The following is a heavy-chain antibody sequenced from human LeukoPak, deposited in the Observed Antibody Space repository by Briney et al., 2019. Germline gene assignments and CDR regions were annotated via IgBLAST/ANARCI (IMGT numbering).Heavy chain of an antibody. Sequence: GGSLRLSCAASGFTFDDYAIHWVRQAPGKGLEGVSGISWNSVSIGYADSVKGRFTISRDNAKNSLYLQMNSLRAEDMALYYCAKDSSSSGRELNYWGQGTLVTVSS. CDR2: ISWNSVSI. D-gene: IGHD6-6*01. CDR3: AKDSSSSGRELNY. V-gene: IGHV3-9*03. CDR1: GFTFDDYA. J-gene: IGHJ4*02.